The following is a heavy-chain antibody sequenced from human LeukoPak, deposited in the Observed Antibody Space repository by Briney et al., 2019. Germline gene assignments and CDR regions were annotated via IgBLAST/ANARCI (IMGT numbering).Heavy chain of an antibody. CDR2: INYSGTT. Sequence: PSETLSLTCTVSGGSISSYYWGWIRQPPGKGLEWIGTINYSGTTYYNPSLKSRVTISVDTSRNQFSLKVNSVTAADTAVYYCARHDAGYSGSWSRFDPWGQGTLVTVSS. V-gene: IGHV4-39*01. CDR3: ARHDAGYSGSWSRFDP. J-gene: IGHJ5*02. CDR1: GGSISSYY. D-gene: IGHD6-13*01.